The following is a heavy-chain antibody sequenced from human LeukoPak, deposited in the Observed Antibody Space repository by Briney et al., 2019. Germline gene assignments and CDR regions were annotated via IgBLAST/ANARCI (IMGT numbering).Heavy chain of an antibody. J-gene: IGHJ4*02. V-gene: IGHV4-59*08. Sequence: SETLSLTCSVSGGSISSYYWSWIRQPPGKGLEWIGFIYYSGSTKYNPSLKSRVTISVDTSNNQFSLKLTSVTTADTAVYYCARGGVDTQIDYWGQGTLVTVSS. D-gene: IGHD5-18*01. CDR3: ARGGVDTQIDY. CDR2: IYYSGST. CDR1: GGSISSYY.